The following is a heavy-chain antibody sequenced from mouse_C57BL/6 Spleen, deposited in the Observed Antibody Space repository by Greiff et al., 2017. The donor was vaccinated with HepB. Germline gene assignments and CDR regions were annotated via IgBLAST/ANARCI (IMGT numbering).Heavy chain of an antibody. Sequence: VQLVESGPELVKPGASVKISCKASGYAFSSSWMNWVKQRPGKGLEWIGRIYPGDGDTNYNGKFKGKATLTADKSSSTAYMQLSSLTSEDSAVYFCAFYYDYDGWFAYWGQGTLVTVSA. V-gene: IGHV1-82*01. D-gene: IGHD2-4*01. CDR3: AFYYDYDGWFAY. J-gene: IGHJ3*01. CDR1: GYAFSSSW. CDR2: IYPGDGDT.